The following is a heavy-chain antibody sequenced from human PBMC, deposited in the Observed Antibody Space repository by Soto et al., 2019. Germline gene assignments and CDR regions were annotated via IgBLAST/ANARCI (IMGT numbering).Heavy chain of an antibody. Sequence: GASVKVSCKASGGTLSSYAISWVRQAPGQGLEWMGGIIPIFGTANYAQKFQGRVTITADKSTSTAYMELSSLRSEDTAVYYCARDPRSGLYYDFWSGYRDAFDIWGQGTMVTVSS. CDR2: IIPIFGTA. CDR3: ARDPRSGLYYDFWSGYRDAFDI. CDR1: GGTLSSYA. J-gene: IGHJ3*02. V-gene: IGHV1-69*06. D-gene: IGHD3-3*01.